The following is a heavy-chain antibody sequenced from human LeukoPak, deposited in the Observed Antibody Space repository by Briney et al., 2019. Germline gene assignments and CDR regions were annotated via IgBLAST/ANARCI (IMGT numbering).Heavy chain of an antibody. D-gene: IGHD1-26*01. V-gene: IGHV3-15*01. Sequence: GGSLRLSCAASGFTFSDARMHWVRQAPGKGLEWVGRVKSKYNGGTVDYAAPVKDRFTISRDDSTNTLYLQMDRLKGDDTAVYYCLTGIGGAAHDGYWGQGTLVTVSS. J-gene: IGHJ4*02. CDR3: LTGIGGAAHDGY. CDR1: GFTFSDAR. CDR2: VKSKYNGGTV.